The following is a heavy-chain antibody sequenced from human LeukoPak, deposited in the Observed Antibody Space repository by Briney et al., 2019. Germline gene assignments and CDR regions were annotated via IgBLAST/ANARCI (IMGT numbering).Heavy chain of an antibody. Sequence: GGSLRLSCAASGFTFCNYYMSWIRQAPGKGLEWVSYISSSSSYTNYAGSVKGRFSISRDNAKKSLYLQMNSLRAEDTAVYYCARGGGSYLLDCWGQGTLVTVSS. CDR2: ISSSSSYT. D-gene: IGHD3-16*02. CDR3: ARGGGSYLLDC. J-gene: IGHJ4*02. V-gene: IGHV3-11*06. CDR1: GFTFCNYY.